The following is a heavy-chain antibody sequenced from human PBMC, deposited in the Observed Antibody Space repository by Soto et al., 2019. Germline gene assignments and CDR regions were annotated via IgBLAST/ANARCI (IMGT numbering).Heavy chain of an antibody. CDR1: GASIISDGYY. J-gene: IGHJ5*02. V-gene: IGHV4-31*03. Sequence: QVQLQESGPGLVEPSQTLSLICTVSGASIISDGYYWTWIRQHPGKGLEWLGYIHYSGGTTYSPSYNPSLKSRIAISVETSKRLFSLKLTSVGAADTAVYYCARVPTYYKDSIGYPPFHAWGQGTLVTVSS. D-gene: IGHD3-22*01. CDR3: ARVPTYYKDSIGYPPFHA. CDR2: IHYSGGTTYSP.